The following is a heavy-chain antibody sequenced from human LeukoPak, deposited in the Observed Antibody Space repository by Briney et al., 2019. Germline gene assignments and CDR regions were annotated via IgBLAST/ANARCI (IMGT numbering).Heavy chain of an antibody. D-gene: IGHD3-22*01. J-gene: IGHJ4*02. CDR1: GGSISSYY. Sequence: SETLSLTCTVSGGSISSYYWSRIRQPAGKGLEWIGRIYTSGSTNYNPSLKSRVTMSVDTSKNQFSLKLSSVTAADTAVYYCARAPTSVGYYYDSSGYRDWGQGTLVTVSS. V-gene: IGHV4-4*07. CDR3: ARAPTSVGYYYDSSGYRD. CDR2: IYTSGST.